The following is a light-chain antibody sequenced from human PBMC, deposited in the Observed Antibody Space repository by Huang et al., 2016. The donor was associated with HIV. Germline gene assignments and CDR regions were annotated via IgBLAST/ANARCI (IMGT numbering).Light chain of an antibody. CDR3: QQSYRTPPT. Sequence: DIQMTQSPSSLSASVGDRVTITCRASHSISTFLNWYQQKPGKAPKVLIYAASNLQSGAPSRFSGSGSGTDFTLTISSLQPEDFAIYYCQQSYRTPPTFGQGTRLEMK. CDR1: HSISTF. CDR2: AAS. J-gene: IGKJ5*01. V-gene: IGKV1-39*01.